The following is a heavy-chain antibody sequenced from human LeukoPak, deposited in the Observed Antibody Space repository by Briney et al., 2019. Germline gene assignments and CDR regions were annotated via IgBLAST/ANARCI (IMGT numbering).Heavy chain of an antibody. CDR2: IYTSGST. D-gene: IGHD2-15*01. J-gene: IGHJ5*02. V-gene: IGHV4-61*02. CDR1: GGSLSSGSYY. Sequence: SETLSLTCTVSGGSLSSGSYYWSWIRQPAGKGLEWIGRIYTSGSTNYNTSLKSRVTISVDTSKNQFSLKLSSVTAADTAVYYCARDLVGRYCSGGSCYDNWFDPWGQGTLVTVSS. CDR3: ARDLVGRYCSGGSCYDNWFDP.